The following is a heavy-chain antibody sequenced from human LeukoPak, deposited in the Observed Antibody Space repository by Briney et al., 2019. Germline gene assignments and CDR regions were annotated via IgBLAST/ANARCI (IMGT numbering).Heavy chain of an antibody. CDR3: ARDYGGSSPFDY. D-gene: IGHD4-23*01. CDR1: GFTFSSYS. CDR2: ISSSSSYI. J-gene: IGHJ4*02. V-gene: IGHV3-21*01. Sequence: GGSLRLSCAASGFTFSSYSMNWVRQAPGKGLEWVSSISSSSSYIYYADSVKGRFAISRDNAKNSLYLQMNSLRAEDTAVYYCARDYGGSSPFDYWGQGTLVTVSS.